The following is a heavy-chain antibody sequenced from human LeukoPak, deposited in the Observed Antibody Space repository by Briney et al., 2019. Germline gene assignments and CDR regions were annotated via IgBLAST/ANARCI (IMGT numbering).Heavy chain of an antibody. Sequence: PGGSLRLSCAASGFTFSSYGMHWVRQAPGKGLEWVAVIWYDGSNKYYADSVKGRFTISRDNSKNTLYLQMNSLRAEDTAVYYCAREAVTGLLIDYWGQGTLVTVSS. CDR3: AREAVTGLLIDY. CDR2: IWYDGSNK. V-gene: IGHV3-33*08. D-gene: IGHD2-21*02. CDR1: GFTFSSYG. J-gene: IGHJ4*02.